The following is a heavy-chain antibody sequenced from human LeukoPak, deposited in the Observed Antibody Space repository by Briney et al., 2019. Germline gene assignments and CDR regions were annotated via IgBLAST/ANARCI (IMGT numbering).Heavy chain of an antibody. CDR3: ARVSPAVAGTGDY. Sequence: ASVKVSCKASGGTFSSYAISWVRQAPGQGLEWMGGIIPIFGTANYAQKFQGRVTITADESTSTAYMELSSLRSDDTAVYYCARVSPAVAGTGDYWGQGTLVTVSS. D-gene: IGHD6-19*01. CDR2: IIPIFGTA. J-gene: IGHJ4*02. V-gene: IGHV1-69*13. CDR1: GGTFSSYA.